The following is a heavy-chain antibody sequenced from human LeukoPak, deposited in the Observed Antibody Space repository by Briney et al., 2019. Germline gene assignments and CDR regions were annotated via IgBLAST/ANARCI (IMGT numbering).Heavy chain of an antibody. V-gene: IGHV4-39*01. CDR3: ATYYYTAPYTYFDH. CDR1: PGSISVSRYH. Sequence: SHTLSLTCTVSPGSISVSRYHCVWSRHPPREELYWISTIPYSGTTYYNPSLKIRVTISVYTSKNQFYLRLSSVTAADTAVYYCATYYYTAPYTYFDHWGQGTLVTVSS. D-gene: IGHD3-3*01. J-gene: IGHJ4*02. CDR2: IPYSGTT.